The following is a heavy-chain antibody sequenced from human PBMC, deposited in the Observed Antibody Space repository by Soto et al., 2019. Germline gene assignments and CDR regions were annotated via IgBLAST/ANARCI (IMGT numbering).Heavy chain of an antibody. Sequence: VASVKVSCKASGGTFSSYPLSWVRQAPGQGLEWMGQIIPIFGIVKSAQKFQGRVSITADESTGTGYMELSSLKSEDTAVYYCARPRTTATTKGYDYWGQGTLVTVSS. D-gene: IGHD1-1*01. V-gene: IGHV1-69*13. CDR1: GGTFSSYP. J-gene: IGHJ4*02. CDR3: ARPRTTATTKGYDY. CDR2: IIPIFGIV.